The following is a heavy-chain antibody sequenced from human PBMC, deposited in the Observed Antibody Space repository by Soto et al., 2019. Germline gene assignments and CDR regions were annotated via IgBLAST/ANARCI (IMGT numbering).Heavy chain of an antibody. CDR1: GYTFTSYD. J-gene: IGHJ5*02. Sequence: ASVKVSCKASGYTFTSYDINWVRQATGQGLERMGWMNPNSGNTGYAQKFQGRVTMTRNTSISTAYMELSSLRSEDTAVYYCARALSGYSGYDSNWFDPWGQGTLVTVSS. V-gene: IGHV1-8*01. CDR3: ARALSGYSGYDSNWFDP. CDR2: MNPNSGNT. D-gene: IGHD5-12*01.